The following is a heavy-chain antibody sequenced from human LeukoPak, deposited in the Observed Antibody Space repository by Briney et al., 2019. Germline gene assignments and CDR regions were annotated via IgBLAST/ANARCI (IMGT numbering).Heavy chain of an antibody. CDR2: ISSSSSIK. J-gene: IGHJ4*02. D-gene: IGHD1-26*01. Sequence: GGSLRLSCAASGFTFSSYEMNWVRQAPGKGLEWVSYISSSSSIKRYAGSVRGRFTISRDNAKNSLSLQMNSLRAEDTAVYYCARTDPGWASRDYWGQGTLVTVSS. V-gene: IGHV3-48*03. CDR1: GFTFSSYE. CDR3: ARTDPGWASRDY.